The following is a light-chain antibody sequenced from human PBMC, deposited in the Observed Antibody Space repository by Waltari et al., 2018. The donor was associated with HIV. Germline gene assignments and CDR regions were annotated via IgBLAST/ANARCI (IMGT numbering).Light chain of an antibody. Sequence: SSELTQPPSVSVSPGQTARIHCTGEVLAKQYAYWYQQKPGQAPVLVIYKDTERPSGIPERFSGSSSGTTVTLTISGVQPDDEADYYCQSADTSYTSRVFGIGTKVTVL. CDR2: KDT. CDR3: QSADTSYTSRV. CDR1: VLAKQY. J-gene: IGLJ1*01. V-gene: IGLV3-25*03.